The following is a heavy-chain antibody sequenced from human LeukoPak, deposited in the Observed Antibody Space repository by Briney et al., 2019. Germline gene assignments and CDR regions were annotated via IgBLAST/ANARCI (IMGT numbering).Heavy chain of an antibody. V-gene: IGHV3-30*04. J-gene: IGHJ4*02. Sequence: GRSLRLSCAGSGFTFSSYAMHWVRQAPGKGLEWVAIISYDGTNKYYADSVKGRFTISRDNSQSTLYLQMNSLRAEDTALYYCARDGPSKYTSGWFEIDDWGQGTLVTVSS. CDR1: GFTFSSYA. CDR2: ISYDGTNK. CDR3: ARDGPSKYTSGWFEIDD. D-gene: IGHD6-19*01.